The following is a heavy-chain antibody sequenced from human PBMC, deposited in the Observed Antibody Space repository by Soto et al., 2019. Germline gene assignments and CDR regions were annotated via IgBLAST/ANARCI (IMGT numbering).Heavy chain of an antibody. V-gene: IGHV4-59*01. D-gene: IGHD5-18*01. CDR1: DDSISRYY. Sequence: WKTLCVDRTVPDDSISRYYWIWIRQPPGKGLEWIGYIYYSGSTNYNPSLKSRVTISVDTSKNQFSLKLSSVTAADTAVYYCASVDTAMVLDYWRPGTLVT. CDR3: ASVDTAMVLDY. CDR2: IYYSGST. J-gene: IGHJ4*02.